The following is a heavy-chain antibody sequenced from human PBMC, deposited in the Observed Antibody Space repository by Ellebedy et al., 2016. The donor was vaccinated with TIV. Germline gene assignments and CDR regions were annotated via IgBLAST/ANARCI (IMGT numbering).Heavy chain of an antibody. Sequence: GGSLRLXCAASGFTVSSNYMSWVRQAPGKGLEWVSVIYSGGSTYYADSVKGRFTISRDNSKNTLYLQMNSLRAEDTAVYYCARRKDYSGSYYFDYWGQGTLVTVSS. CDR1: GFTVSSNY. V-gene: IGHV3-53*01. CDR2: IYSGGST. D-gene: IGHD1-26*01. CDR3: ARRKDYSGSYYFDY. J-gene: IGHJ4*02.